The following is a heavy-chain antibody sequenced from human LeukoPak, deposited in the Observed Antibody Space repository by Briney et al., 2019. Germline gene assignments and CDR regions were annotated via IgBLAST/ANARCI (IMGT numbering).Heavy chain of an antibody. CDR2: LIGSGGGT. CDR1: GITLSNFG. CDR3: ARGSYSSGWYIPLDY. J-gene: IGHJ4*02. D-gene: IGHD6-19*01. Sequence: PGGSLRLSCAVSGITLSNFGMSWVRQAPGEGLEWVAGLIGSGGGTNYADSVQGRFTISRDNPKNTLYLQMNSLRAEDTAVYYCARGSYSSGWYIPLDYWGQGTLVTVSS. V-gene: IGHV3-23*01.